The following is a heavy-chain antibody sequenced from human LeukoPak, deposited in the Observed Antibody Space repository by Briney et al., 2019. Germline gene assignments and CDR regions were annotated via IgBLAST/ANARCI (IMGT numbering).Heavy chain of an antibody. CDR1: GFTFRSYA. J-gene: IGHJ5*02. CDR2: ISYDGDNK. Sequence: GTSLRLSCAASGFTFRSYAMHWVRQAPGKGLEWVAIISYDGDNKYYADSVKGRFTISRDNSKNTLYLQMNSLRAEDTALYYCARGYSGGWSNWFDPWGQGTLVTVSS. V-gene: IGHV3-30*04. CDR3: ARGYSGGWSNWFDP. D-gene: IGHD6-19*01.